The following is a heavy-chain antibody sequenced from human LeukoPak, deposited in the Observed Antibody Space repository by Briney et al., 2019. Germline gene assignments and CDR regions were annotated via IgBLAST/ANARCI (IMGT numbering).Heavy chain of an antibody. CDR3: AKSGRGTTKNKYYFDY. CDR1: GFTFSTYA. V-gene: IGHV3-23*01. Sequence: GGSLSLSCAASGFTFSTYAMSWVRQAPGKGLEWVSSISGSGSSTYYADSAKDRFTISRDSSKNTIYLQSNALKAEDTAVYSWAKSGRGTTKNKYYFDYWGQGTLVTVSS. D-gene: IGHD3-10*01. CDR2: ISGSGSST. J-gene: IGHJ4*02.